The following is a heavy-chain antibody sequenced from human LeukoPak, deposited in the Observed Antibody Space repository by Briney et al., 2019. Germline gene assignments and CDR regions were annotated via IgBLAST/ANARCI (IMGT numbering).Heavy chain of an antibody. CDR2: FSGSGGRT. V-gene: IGHV3-23*01. CDR3: AKDATDFGVAVVDF. CDR1: GFTFSSYA. J-gene: IGHJ4*02. D-gene: IGHD2-15*01. Sequence: GGSLRLSCAASGFTFSSYAMSWVRQAPGKGLEWVSAFSGSGGRTYYADSVKGRFTISRDNSKNTLYLQMNSLRAEDTAVYYCAKDATDFGVAVVDFWGQGTLVTVSA.